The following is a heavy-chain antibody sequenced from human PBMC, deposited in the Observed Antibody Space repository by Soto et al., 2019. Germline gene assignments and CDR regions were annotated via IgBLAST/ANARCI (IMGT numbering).Heavy chain of an antibody. J-gene: IGHJ4*02. V-gene: IGHV3-15*01. CDR1: GFTFDNAW. CDR2: IKSKTDGGTA. D-gene: IGHD2-8*01. CDR3: TTDRGHMYDFDY. Sequence: EVQLVESGGGLVKPGGSLRLSCAASGFTFDNAWMSWVRQAPGKGLERVGRIKSKTDGGTADYAAPVKGRFTISRDDSTNTLFLQMNSLKTEDTAVYYCTTDRGHMYDFDYWGQGTLVPVSS.